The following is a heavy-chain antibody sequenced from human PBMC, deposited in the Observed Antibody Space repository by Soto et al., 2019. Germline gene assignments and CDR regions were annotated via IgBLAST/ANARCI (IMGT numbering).Heavy chain of an antibody. Sequence: GGSLRLSCAASGFAFGDYAMNWFRQPPGKGLEWVGFIRNKAHGGTREYAASVKGRFTISRDDSKSIAYLQMNSLKTEDTATYYCARNRRPYDSETGYYYYGMDVWGQGTTVTVSS. CDR1: GFAFGDYA. CDR3: ARNRRPYDSETGYYYYGMDV. D-gene: IGHD3-22*01. CDR2: IRNKAHGGTR. V-gene: IGHV3-49*03. J-gene: IGHJ6*02.